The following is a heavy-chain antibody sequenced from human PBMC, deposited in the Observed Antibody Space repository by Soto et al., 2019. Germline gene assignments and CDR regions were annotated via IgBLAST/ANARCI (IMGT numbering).Heavy chain of an antibody. CDR2: MNPNSGNT. CDR3: ARSSPNYYDSSGYPDY. CDR1: GYTFTSYD. J-gene: IGHJ4*02. Sequence: QVQLVQSGAEVKKPGASVKVSCKASGYTFTSYDINWVRQATGQGLEWMGWMNPNSGNTGYAQKFQGRVTMTRNTSISTAYMELSRLRSEDTAVYYCARSSPNYYDSSGYPDYWGQGTLVTVSS. V-gene: IGHV1-8*01. D-gene: IGHD3-22*01.